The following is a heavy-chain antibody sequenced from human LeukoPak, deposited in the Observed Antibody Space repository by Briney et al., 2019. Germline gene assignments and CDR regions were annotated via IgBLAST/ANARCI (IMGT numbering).Heavy chain of an antibody. D-gene: IGHD3-22*01. J-gene: IGHJ4*02. CDR1: GFTFSNYA. CDR3: VMGIIVDGAFDY. CDR2: ISVNGGST. V-gene: IGHV3-64D*09. Sequence: PGGSLRLSCSASGFTFSNYAMHWVRQAPGKGVEYVSAISVNGGSTYYADSVKGRFTISRDNSKNTLYLQMSSLRAEDTAVYYCVMGIIVDGAFDYWGQGTLVTVSS.